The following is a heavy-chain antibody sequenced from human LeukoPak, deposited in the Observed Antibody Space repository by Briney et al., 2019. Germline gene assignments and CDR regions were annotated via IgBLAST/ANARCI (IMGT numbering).Heavy chain of an antibody. D-gene: IGHD6-19*01. CDR2: IYSDGRT. CDR3: ARLAVAYFAS. Sequence: GGSLRLSCAASGFTVSNSYMGWVRQAPGKGLEWVSVIYSDGRTYYPDSVKGRFTISREDSENTLYIQMSSLRAEDTAVYYCARLAVAYFASWGQGTLVTVS. CDR1: GFTVSNSY. V-gene: IGHV3-66*04. J-gene: IGHJ4*02.